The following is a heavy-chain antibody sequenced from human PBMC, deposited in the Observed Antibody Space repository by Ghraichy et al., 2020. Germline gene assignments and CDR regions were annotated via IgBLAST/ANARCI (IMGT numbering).Heavy chain of an antibody. CDR1: GGSISSSSYY. Sequence: SETLSLTCTVSGGSISSSSYYWGWIRQPTGKGLEWIGSIYYSGSTYYNPSLKSRVTISVDTSKNQFSLKLSSVTAADTAMYYCARHWNYDDWGQGTLGTVSS. CDR3: ARHWNYDD. J-gene: IGHJ4*02. CDR2: IYYSGST. D-gene: IGHD1-7*01. V-gene: IGHV4-39*01.